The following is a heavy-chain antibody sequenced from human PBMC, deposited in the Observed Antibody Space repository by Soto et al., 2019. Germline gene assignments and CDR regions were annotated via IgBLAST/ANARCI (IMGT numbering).Heavy chain of an antibody. J-gene: IGHJ4*02. D-gene: IGHD6-19*01. CDR1: GFPFSIYS. CDR2: ITSDTNTI. Sequence: EVQLVESGGGLVQPGGSLRLSCAASGFPFSIYSMNWVRQAPGKGLEWFSYITSDTNTIKYADSVKGRFTISRDNAKNSLYLQMNNLGDEDTAVYFCASSVEGHFDYWGQGTVVTVSS. V-gene: IGHV3-48*02. CDR3: ASSVEGHFDY.